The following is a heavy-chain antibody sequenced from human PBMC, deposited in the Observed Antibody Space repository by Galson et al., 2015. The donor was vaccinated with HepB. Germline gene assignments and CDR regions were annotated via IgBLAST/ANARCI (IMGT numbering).Heavy chain of an antibody. D-gene: IGHD2-15*01. Sequence: SVKVSCKASGYTFTGSFIHWVRQAPGQGLEWMGWINPNSGGTNYAQKFQGRVTMTRDTSTSTVYMELSSLRSEDTAVYYCARARYCSGGSCYSFDYWGQGTLVTVSS. CDR3: ARARYCSGGSCYSFDY. V-gene: IGHV1-2*02. CDR2: INPNSGGT. J-gene: IGHJ4*02. CDR1: GYTFTGSF.